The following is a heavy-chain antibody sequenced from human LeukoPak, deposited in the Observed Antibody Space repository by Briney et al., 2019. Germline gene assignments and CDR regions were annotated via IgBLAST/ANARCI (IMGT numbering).Heavy chain of an antibody. Sequence: SETPSLTCTVSGGSISSYYWSWIRQPPGKGLEWIGYIYNRGSANYNASLKSRVTISVDTSKNQFSLKLSSVTASDTAIYYCGRGGNYYVSGSYLGLWGQGTLVTVSS. CDR1: GGSISSYY. CDR2: IYNRGSA. J-gene: IGHJ4*02. CDR3: GRGGNYYVSGSYLGL. D-gene: IGHD3-10*01. V-gene: IGHV4-59*01.